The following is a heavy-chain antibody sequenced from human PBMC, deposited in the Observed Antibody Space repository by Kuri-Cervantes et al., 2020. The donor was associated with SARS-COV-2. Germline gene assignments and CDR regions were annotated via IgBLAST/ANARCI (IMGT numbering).Heavy chain of an antibody. CDR2: ISYDGSNK. CDR1: GFSFSSYG. Sequence: GGSLRLSCAASGFSFSSYGMSWVRQAPGKGLEWVAVISYDGSNKYYADSVKGRFTISRDNSKNTLYLQMNSLRAEDTAVYYCAKDRSGYYQYWGQGTLVTVSS. D-gene: IGHD3-22*01. J-gene: IGHJ4*02. CDR3: AKDRSGYYQY. V-gene: IGHV3-30*18.